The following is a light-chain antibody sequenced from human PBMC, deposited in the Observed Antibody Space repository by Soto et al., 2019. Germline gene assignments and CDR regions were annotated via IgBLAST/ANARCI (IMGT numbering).Light chain of an antibody. CDR1: QSVSSNY. CDR3: QQRLFWPLFT. V-gene: IGKV3D-20*02. Sequence: EIVLTQSPDTLSLSPGDRATLSCRASQSVSSNYVAWYQQKPGQAPRLLTHGSSSRATGIPDRFSGRGFGTDFTLVISRLEPEDFAVYYCQQRLFWPLFTFGQGTRLEIK. CDR2: GSS. J-gene: IGKJ2*01.